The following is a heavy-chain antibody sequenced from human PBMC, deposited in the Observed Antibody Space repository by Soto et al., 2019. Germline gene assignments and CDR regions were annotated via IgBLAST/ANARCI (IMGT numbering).Heavy chain of an antibody. Sequence: QVQLVESGGGVVQPGRSLRLSCAASGFTFSTYVMHWVRQAPGKGLEWLAGISYDGSNEYYADSVKGRFTISRDNSKNTLYLQMNSLRAEDTAVYYCARDPSYCSGGSCPPDYWGQGTLVTVSS. CDR2: ISYDGSNE. CDR1: GFTFSTYV. V-gene: IGHV3-30*04. CDR3: ARDPSYCSGGSCPPDY. J-gene: IGHJ4*02. D-gene: IGHD2-15*01.